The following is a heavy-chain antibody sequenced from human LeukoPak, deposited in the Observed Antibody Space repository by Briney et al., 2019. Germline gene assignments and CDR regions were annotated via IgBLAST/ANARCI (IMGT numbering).Heavy chain of an antibody. CDR2: IYHSGST. V-gene: IGHV4-38-2*02. Sequence: SKTLSLTCTVSGYSISSGNYGGWSRQPPGKGPEWIGSIYHSGSTYYNPSLKSRVSISVDTSKNQSSLRLSSVTAADTAVYYCARDGDFYYFDYWGQGTLVTVSS. J-gene: IGHJ4*02. CDR1: GYSISSGNY. CDR3: ARDGDFYYFDY.